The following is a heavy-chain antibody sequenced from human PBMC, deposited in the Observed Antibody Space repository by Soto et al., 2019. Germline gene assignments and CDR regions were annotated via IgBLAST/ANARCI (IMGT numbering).Heavy chain of an antibody. CDR2: ISGSGGST. D-gene: IGHD3-3*02. Sequence: PGGSLRLSCAASGFTFSSYAMSWVRQAPGKGLEWVSAISGSGGSTYYADSVKGRFTSSRDNSKNTLYLQMNSLRAEDTAIYYCAITPASPHFTWFDPWGQGTLVTVSS. J-gene: IGHJ5*02. CDR3: AITPASPHFTWFDP. V-gene: IGHV3-23*01. CDR1: GFTFSSYA.